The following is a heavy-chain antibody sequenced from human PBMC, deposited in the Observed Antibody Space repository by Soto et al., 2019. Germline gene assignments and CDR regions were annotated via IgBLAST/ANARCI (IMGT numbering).Heavy chain of an antibody. CDR1: GFPFSWAG. J-gene: IGHJ3*01. CDR2: VSGDGRDI. CDR3: ARGLNKAAGGAFDV. V-gene: IGHV3-33*01. Sequence: QVQLVQYGGGAVLPGNSLRLSCAASGFPFSWAGMHWLRQTPGKGLEWVAVVSGDGRDIDYAESVRGRFSISRDNPKSTLYLQMNNLGVEDTAIYYCARGLNKAAGGAFDVWGQGTQVIVSS. D-gene: IGHD3-16*01.